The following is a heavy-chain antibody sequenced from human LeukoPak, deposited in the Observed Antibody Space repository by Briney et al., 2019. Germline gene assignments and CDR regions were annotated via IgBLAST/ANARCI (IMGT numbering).Heavy chain of an antibody. CDR1: GYTFTSYD. J-gene: IGHJ5*02. V-gene: IGHV1-8*01. CDR2: MNPNSGNT. CDR3: AKAGIVATMNADWFDP. Sequence: ASVKVSCKASGYTFTSYDINGVRQATGQGLEWMGWMNPNSGNTGYAQKFRGRVTVTRDTSISTAYMELSSLRSEDTAVYYCAKAGIVATMNADWFDPWGQGTLVTVSS. D-gene: IGHD5-12*01.